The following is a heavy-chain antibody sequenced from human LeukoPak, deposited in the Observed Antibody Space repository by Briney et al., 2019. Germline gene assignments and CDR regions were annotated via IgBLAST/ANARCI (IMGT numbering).Heavy chain of an antibody. Sequence: SETLSLTCAVYGGSFSGNFWRWVRQPPGKGLEWIGEINHRGNTNYNPSLKSRVTISVDTSKNQFSLKLCSVTAADTAVYYCARVPESVGINYFDSWGQGTQVTVSS. CDR1: GGSFSGNF. CDR3: ARVPESVGINYFDS. V-gene: IGHV4-34*01. D-gene: IGHD1-1*01. CDR2: INHRGNT. J-gene: IGHJ4*02.